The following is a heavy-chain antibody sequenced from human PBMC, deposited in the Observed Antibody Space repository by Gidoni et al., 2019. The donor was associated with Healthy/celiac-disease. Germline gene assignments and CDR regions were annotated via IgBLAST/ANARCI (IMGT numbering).Heavy chain of an antibody. CDR3: AKDPGYCSGGSCYASGLFDY. D-gene: IGHD2-15*01. CDR2: ISGSGGST. Sequence: QMLESGGGLLHPGGSLRFSCAASVSTFSSLSFSGVRQPPGKGLEWVSAISGSGGSTYYEDSVKGRFTISRDNSKNTLYLQMNSLRAEDTAVYYCAKDPGYCSGGSCYASGLFDYWGQGTLVTVSS. J-gene: IGHJ4*02. CDR1: VSTFSSLS. V-gene: IGHV3-23*01.